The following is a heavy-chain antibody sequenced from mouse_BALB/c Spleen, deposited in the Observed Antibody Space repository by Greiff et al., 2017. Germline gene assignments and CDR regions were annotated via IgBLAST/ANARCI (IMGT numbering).Heavy chain of an antibody. J-gene: IGHJ3*01. CDR1: GFAFSSYD. CDR2: ISSGGGST. D-gene: IGHD2-1*01. V-gene: IGHV5-12-1*01. Sequence: EVKVVESGGGLVKPGGSLKLSCAASGFAFSSYDMSWVRQTPEKRLEWVAYISSGGGSTYYPDTVKGRFTISRDNAKNTLYLQMSSLKSEDTAMYYCARHHGNYVSWFAYWGQGTLVTVSA. CDR3: ARHHGNYVSWFAY.